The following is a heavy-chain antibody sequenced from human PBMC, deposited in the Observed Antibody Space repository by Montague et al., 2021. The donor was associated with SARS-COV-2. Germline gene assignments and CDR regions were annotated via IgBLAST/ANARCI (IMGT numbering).Heavy chain of an antibody. CDR3: ARDLTYYDILTGYFAESPHYYYYYGMDV. V-gene: IGHV4-39*02. Sequence: SETLSLTCTVSGGSISSSSYYWGWIRQPPGKGLEWIGSIYYSGSTYYNPSLKSRVTISVDTSKNQFSLKLSSMTAADTAVYYCARDLTYYDILTGYFAESPHYYYYYGMDVWGQGTTVTVSS. CDR2: IYYSGST. CDR1: GGSISSSSYY. D-gene: IGHD3-9*01. J-gene: IGHJ6*02.